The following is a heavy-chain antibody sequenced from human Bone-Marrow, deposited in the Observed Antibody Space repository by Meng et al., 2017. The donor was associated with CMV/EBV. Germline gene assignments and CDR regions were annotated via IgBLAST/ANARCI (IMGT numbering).Heavy chain of an antibody. CDR1: GYTFTGYY. Sequence: ASVKVSCKASGYTFTGYYMHWVRQAPGQGLEWMGWINPNSGGTNYAQKFQGRVTMTSDTSISTAYMELSRLRSDDTAVYYCARVRVVIIKTYGMDVWGQGTTVTVSS. CDR3: ARVRVVIIKTYGMDV. V-gene: IGHV1-2*02. J-gene: IGHJ6*02. D-gene: IGHD3-3*01. CDR2: INPNSGGT.